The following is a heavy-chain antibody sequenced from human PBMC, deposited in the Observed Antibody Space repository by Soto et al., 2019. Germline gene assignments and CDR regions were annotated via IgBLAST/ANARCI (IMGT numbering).Heavy chain of an antibody. CDR1: GFTFSSYA. J-gene: IGHJ5*02. CDR3: ARCSGGSCYSKYNWFDP. CDR2: ISGSGGST. Sequence: GGSLRLSCAASGFTFSSYAMSWVRQAPGKGLEWVSAISGSGGSTYYADSVKGRFTISRDNAKNSLYLQMNSLRAEDTAVYYCARCSGGSCYSKYNWFDPRGQRTLVTVSS. V-gene: IGHV3-23*01. D-gene: IGHD2-15*01.